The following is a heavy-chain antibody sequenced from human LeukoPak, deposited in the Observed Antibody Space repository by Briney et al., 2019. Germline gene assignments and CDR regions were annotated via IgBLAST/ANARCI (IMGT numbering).Heavy chain of an antibody. V-gene: IGHV3-21*01. CDR3: ARDRGTTKSSGYDAFDI. CDR2: ISSSSSYI. CDR1: GFTFSSYS. D-gene: IGHD3-22*01. J-gene: IGHJ3*02. Sequence: GGSLRLSCAASGFTFSSYSINWVRQAPGKGLEWVSSISSSSSYIYYADSVKGRFTISRDNAKNSLYLQMNSLRAEDTAVYYCARDRGTTKSSGYDAFDIWGQGTMVTVSS.